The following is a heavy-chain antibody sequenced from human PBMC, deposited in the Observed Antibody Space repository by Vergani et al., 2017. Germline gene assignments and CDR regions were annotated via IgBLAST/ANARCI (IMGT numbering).Heavy chain of an antibody. J-gene: IGHJ3*02. Sequence: QVQLQESGPGLVKPSQTLSLTCTVSSGSISSYYWSWIRQPPGKGLEWIGYIYYSGSTNYNPSLKSRVTISVDTSKNQFSLKLSSVTAADTAVYYCARLYVLAAFDIWGQGTMVTVSS. V-gene: IGHV4-59*12. CDR3: ARLYVLAAFDI. CDR2: IYYSGST. D-gene: IGHD3-16*01. CDR1: SGSISSYY.